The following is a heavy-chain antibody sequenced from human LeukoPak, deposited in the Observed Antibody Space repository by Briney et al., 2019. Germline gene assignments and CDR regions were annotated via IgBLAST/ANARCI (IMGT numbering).Heavy chain of an antibody. CDR3: AREPYRYCSGGSCYPYNWFDP. J-gene: IGHJ5*02. CDR1: GGSISSGGYY. CDR2: IYYSGST. D-gene: IGHD2-15*01. Sequence: SQTLSLTCTVSGGSISSGGYYWSWIRQHPGKGLEWIGYIYYSGSTYYNPSLKSRVTISVDTSKNQFSPKLSSVTAADTAVYYCAREPYRYCSGGSCYPYNWFDPWGQGTLVTVSS. V-gene: IGHV4-31*03.